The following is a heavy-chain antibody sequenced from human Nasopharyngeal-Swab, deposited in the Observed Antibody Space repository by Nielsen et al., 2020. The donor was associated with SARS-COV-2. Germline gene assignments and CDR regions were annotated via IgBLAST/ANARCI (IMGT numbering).Heavy chain of an antibody. V-gene: IGHV4-59*08. CDR2: IYYSGST. D-gene: IGHD5-18*01. J-gene: IGHJ4*02. CDR3: ARQENSYGLSYFDY. CDR1: GGSISSYY. Sequence: SETLSLTCTVSGGSISSYYWSWIRQPPGKGLEWIGYIYYSGSTNYNPSLKSRVTISVDTSKNQFSLKLSSVTAADTGVYYCARQENSYGLSYFDYWGQGTLVTVSS.